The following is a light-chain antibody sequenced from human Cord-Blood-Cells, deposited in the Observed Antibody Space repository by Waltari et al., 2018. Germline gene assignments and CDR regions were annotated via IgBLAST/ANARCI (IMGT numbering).Light chain of an antibody. V-gene: IGKV3-20*01. CDR2: GAS. Sequence: EIVLTQSPDTLSLSPGERATLSCRASQSVSSSYLAWYQQKPGQAPSLLIDGASSRATGIPDRFSGSGSGTDFTLTISRLEPEDFAVYYCQQYGSSPGTFGGGTKVEIK. J-gene: IGKJ4*01. CDR3: QQYGSSPGT. CDR1: QSVSSSY.